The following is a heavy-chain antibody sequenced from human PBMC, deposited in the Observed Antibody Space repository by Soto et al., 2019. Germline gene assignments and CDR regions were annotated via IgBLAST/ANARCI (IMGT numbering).Heavy chain of an antibody. CDR2: INTYNGMT. V-gene: IGHV1-18*01. J-gene: IGHJ4*02. Sequence: QVQLVQSGGEVKKPGASVTVSCKASGYTFINYHITWVRQAHGQGLEWMAWINTYNGMTDYAQRLQGRVNMTRDTSTSTAYMDLRNLRSDDTAVYFCAKSPRGEMATDWGQGTLVTVSS. D-gene: IGHD5-12*01. CDR3: AKSPRGEMATD. CDR1: GYTFINYH.